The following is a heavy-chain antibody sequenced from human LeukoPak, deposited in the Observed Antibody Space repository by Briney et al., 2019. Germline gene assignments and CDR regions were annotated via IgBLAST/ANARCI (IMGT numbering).Heavy chain of an antibody. V-gene: IGHV3-21*04. CDR1: GFTFSSYN. D-gene: IGHD6-6*01. J-gene: IGHJ4*02. CDR3: AKGRQGSSSSPFDY. CDR2: ITSGSSYI. Sequence: PGGSLRLSCAASGFTFSSYNMNWVRQAPGKGLEWVSSITSGSSYIYYADSVKGRFTISRDNAKNSLYLQMNSLRVEDTAVYYCAKGRQGSSSSPFDYWGQGTLVTVSS.